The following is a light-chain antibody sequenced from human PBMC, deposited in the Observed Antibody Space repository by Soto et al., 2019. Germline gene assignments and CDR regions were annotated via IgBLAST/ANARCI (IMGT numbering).Light chain of an antibody. CDR1: SSALGGYNY. V-gene: IGLV2-14*01. J-gene: IGLJ1*01. CDR2: EVS. Sequence: QSVLTQPASVSGSPGQSITDSCTGTSSALGGYNYVSWYQHHPGKAPKLMIYEVSNRPSGVSNRFSGSKSGNTASLTISGLQAEDEADYYCSSYTSSDTLVFGTGTKVTVL. CDR3: SSYTSSDTLV.